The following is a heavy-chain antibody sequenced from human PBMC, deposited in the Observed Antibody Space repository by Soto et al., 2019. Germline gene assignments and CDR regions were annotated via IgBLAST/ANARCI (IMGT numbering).Heavy chain of an antibody. J-gene: IGHJ4*02. Sequence: QLQLQESGPGLVKPSETLSLTCTVSGGSISSSSYYWAWIRQPPGKGLEWIGSIYYIGNTYYNPSLKSRVTVSVDTSKNQFSLKLISVTDADTDIYYCARVGRGFGRQLWSDDYWGQGTLVTVSS. CDR1: GGSISSSSYY. CDR3: ARVGRGFGRQLWSDDY. D-gene: IGHD5-18*01. V-gene: IGHV4-39*01. CDR2: IYYIGNT.